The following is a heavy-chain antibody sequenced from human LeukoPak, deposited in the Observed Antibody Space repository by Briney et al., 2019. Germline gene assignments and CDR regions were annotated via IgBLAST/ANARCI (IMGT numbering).Heavy chain of an antibody. CDR1: GFTFSDYS. V-gene: IGHV3-21*01. J-gene: IGHJ4*02. D-gene: IGHD2-21*02. Sequence: PGGSLRLSCAASGFTFSDYSMNWVRQAPGKGLEWVASISSSSSYIYCTDSVKGRFTISRDNAKNSLYLQMNSLRADDTAVYYCARGRVVVTAQFRAGIDFWGQGTLVTVSS. CDR3: ARGRVVVTAQFRAGIDF. CDR2: ISSSSSYI.